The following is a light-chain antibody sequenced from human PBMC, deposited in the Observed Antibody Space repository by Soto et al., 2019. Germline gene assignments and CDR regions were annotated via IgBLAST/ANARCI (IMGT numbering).Light chain of an antibody. CDR1: SSDVGGYDY. J-gene: IGLJ2*01. Sequence: QSALTQPASVSGSPGQSITIACTGTSSDVGGYDYVSWYQLHPGKAPKLMVFEVSNRPSGVSYRFSGSKSGNTAFLTISGLQAEDEADYYCASYTGGSTLVVFGGGTKVTVL. CDR3: ASYTGGSTLVV. V-gene: IGLV2-14*01. CDR2: EVS.